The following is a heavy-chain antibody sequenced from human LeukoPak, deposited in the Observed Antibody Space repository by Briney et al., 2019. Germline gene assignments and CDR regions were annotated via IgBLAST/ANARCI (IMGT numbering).Heavy chain of an antibody. Sequence: PSETLSLTCAVSGGSISSSNWWSWVRQPPGKGLEWIGEIYHSGSTNYNPSLKSRVTISVDKSKNQFSLKLSSVTAADTAVYYCSAPKYSSGYDYYYYGMDVWGQGTTVTVSS. CDR3: SAPKYSSGYDYYYYGMDV. J-gene: IGHJ6*02. CDR2: IYHSGST. CDR1: GGSISSSNW. V-gene: IGHV4-4*02. D-gene: IGHD6-25*01.